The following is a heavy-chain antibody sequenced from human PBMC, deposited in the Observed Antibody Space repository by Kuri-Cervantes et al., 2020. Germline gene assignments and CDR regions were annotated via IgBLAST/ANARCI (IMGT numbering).Heavy chain of an antibody. CDR3: ARAPTYYYDSSGYSL. Sequence: GESLKISCAASGFTFDDYAMHWVRQAPGKGLEWVSGINWNGGSTGYADSVKGRFTISRDNAKNSLYLQMNSLRAEDTAVYYCARAPTYYYDSSGYSLWGQGTLVTVSS. V-gene: IGHV3-20*04. D-gene: IGHD3-22*01. CDR1: GFTFDDYA. J-gene: IGHJ4*02. CDR2: INWNGGST.